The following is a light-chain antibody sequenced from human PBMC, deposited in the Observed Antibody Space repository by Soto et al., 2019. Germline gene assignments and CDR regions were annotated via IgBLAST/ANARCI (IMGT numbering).Light chain of an antibody. CDR2: DAS. Sequence: DIQMTQSPSTLSASVGDGVTITCRASQSISSWLAWYQQKPGKAPKLLIYDASSLESGVPSRFSGSGSATEFTLTISSMQPDDFATYYCQQYNNYWTFGQGTRVEIK. CDR1: QSISSW. J-gene: IGKJ1*01. CDR3: QQYNNYWT. V-gene: IGKV1-5*01.